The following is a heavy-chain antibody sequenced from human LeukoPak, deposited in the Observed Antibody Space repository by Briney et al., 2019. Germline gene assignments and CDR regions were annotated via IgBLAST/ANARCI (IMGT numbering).Heavy chain of an antibody. D-gene: IGHD5-18*01. CDR1: GGSISSYY. CDR2: IYYSGST. Sequence: SETLSLTCTVSGGSISSYYWSWIRQPPGKGLEWIGYIYYSGSTNYNPSLKSRVTISVDTSKSQFSLKLSSVTAADTAVYYCASGYSYGRGYYFDYWGQGTLVTVSS. V-gene: IGHV4-59*01. J-gene: IGHJ4*02. CDR3: ASGYSYGRGYYFDY.